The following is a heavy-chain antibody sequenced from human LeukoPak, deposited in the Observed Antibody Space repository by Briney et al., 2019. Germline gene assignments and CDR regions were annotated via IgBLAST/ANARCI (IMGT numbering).Heavy chain of an antibody. D-gene: IGHD3-3*01. J-gene: IGHJ4*02. CDR3: AKSRRQYDFWSGFDY. CDR2: LRDDGFNK. V-gene: IGHV3-30*02. CDR1: GFTFNNYW. Sequence: GGSLRLSCAASGFTFNNYWMSWVRQAPGKGLEWVALLRDDGFNKYYADSVKDRFTISRDTSKNTLFLEMNRLTIEDRAIYYCAKSRRQYDFWSGFDYWGRGTLVTVSS.